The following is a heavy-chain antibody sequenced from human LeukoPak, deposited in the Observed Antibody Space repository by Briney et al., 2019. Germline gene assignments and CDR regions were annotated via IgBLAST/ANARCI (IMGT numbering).Heavy chain of an antibody. J-gene: IGHJ4*02. CDR3: VRDGRNWL. D-gene: IGHD1-1*01. CDR1: GFTFSSYW. V-gene: IGHV3-74*01. CDR2: INGDGSYT. Sequence: GGSLRLSCAASGFTFSSYWMHWVRLGPGNGPVWVSRINGDGSYTNYADSVKGRFTISRDNAKNTLFLQMNSLRAEDMAMYFCVRDGRNWLWGQGTLVTVSS.